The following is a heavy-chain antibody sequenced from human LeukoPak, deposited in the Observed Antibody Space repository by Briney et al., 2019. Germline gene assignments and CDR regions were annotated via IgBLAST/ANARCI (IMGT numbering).Heavy chain of an antibody. D-gene: IGHD6-13*01. J-gene: IGHJ3*02. V-gene: IGHV4-4*07. Sequence: PSETLPLTCTVSGGSISSYYWSWIRQPAGKGLEWIGRIYTSGSTNYNPSLKSRVTMSVDTSKNQFSLKLSSVTAADTAVYYCARATLYQQLGPLDAFDIWGQGTMVTVSS. CDR2: IYTSGST. CDR1: GGSISSYY. CDR3: ARATLYQQLGPLDAFDI.